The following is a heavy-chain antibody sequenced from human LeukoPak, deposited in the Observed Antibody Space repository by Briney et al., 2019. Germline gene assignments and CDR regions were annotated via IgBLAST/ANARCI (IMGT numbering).Heavy chain of an antibody. CDR3: ARDLTTPPYNWFDP. CDR2: IYNSGST. D-gene: IGHD4/OR15-4a*01. CDR1: GGSISSYY. J-gene: IGHJ5*02. Sequence: NTSEALSLTCTVSGGSISSYYWGWIRQPPGKGLEWIGRIYNSGSTIYNPSLKSRVTVSADTSRNQFSLKLSSVTAADTAVYYCARDLTTPPYNWFDPWGQGILVTVSS. V-gene: IGHV4-4*07.